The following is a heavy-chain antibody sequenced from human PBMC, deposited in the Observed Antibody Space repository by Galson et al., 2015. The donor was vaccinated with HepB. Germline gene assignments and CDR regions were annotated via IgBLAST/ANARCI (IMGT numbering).Heavy chain of an antibody. D-gene: IGHD2-2*02. CDR1: GFTFSSYA. CDR2: ISGSGGST. Sequence: SLRLSCAASGFTFSSYAMSWVRQAPGKGLEWVSAISGSGGSTYYADSVKGRFTISRDNSKNTLYLQMNSLRAEDTAVYYCAKVEVRCSSTSCYKYYFDYWGQGTLVTVPS. J-gene: IGHJ4*02. CDR3: AKVEVRCSSTSCYKYYFDY. V-gene: IGHV3-23*01.